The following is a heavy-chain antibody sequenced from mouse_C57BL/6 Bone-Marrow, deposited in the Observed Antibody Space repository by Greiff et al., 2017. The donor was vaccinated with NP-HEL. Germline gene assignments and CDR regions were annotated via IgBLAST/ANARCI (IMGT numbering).Heavy chain of an antibody. Sequence: QVQLQQPGAELVRPGSSVKLSCKASGYTFTSYWMDWVKQRPGQGLEWIGNIYPSDSETHYTQKFKDKATLTVDKSYSTAYMQLNSLTSEDSAVYYCARKDDYDEAWFAYWGQGTLVTVSA. CDR3: ARKDDYDEAWFAY. CDR2: IYPSDSET. J-gene: IGHJ3*01. D-gene: IGHD2-4*01. CDR1: GYTFTSYW. V-gene: IGHV1-61*01.